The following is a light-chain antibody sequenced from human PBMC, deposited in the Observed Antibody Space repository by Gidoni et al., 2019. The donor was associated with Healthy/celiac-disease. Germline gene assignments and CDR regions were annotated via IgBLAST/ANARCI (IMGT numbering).Light chain of an antibody. Sequence: DIQMPQSPSTLSASVGDRVTIPCRASQSISSWLAWYQSKPGKAPKLPSYKSSSLESGVPSRFSGSGSGTEFTLTISSLQPDDFATYYCQQYNSYWTFGQGTKVEIK. CDR1: QSISSW. CDR3: QQYNSYWT. J-gene: IGKJ1*01. V-gene: IGKV1-5*03. CDR2: KSS.